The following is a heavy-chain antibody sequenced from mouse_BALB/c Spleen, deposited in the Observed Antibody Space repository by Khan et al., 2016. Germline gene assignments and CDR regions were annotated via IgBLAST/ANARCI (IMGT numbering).Heavy chain of an antibody. D-gene: IGHD2-4*01. V-gene: IGHV10S3*01. J-gene: IGHJ3*01. CDR1: GFTFNTNA. CDR3: VRDLGLRRPWFAY. CDR2: IRSKSNNYAT. Sequence: EVQLVETGGGLVQPKGSLKLSCAASGFTFNTNAMNWVRQAPGKGLEWVARIRSKSNNYATYYADSVKDRFTISRDDSQSMLYLQMNNLKTEDTAMYYCVRDLGLRRPWFAYWGQGTLVAVSA.